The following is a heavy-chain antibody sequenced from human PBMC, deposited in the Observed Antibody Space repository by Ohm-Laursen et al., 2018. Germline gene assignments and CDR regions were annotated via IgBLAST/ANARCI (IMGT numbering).Heavy chain of an antibody. CDR2: MWANGRDK. Sequence: SLRLSCAASGFTFSIYGIHWVRQAPGKGLEWVAVMWANGRDKYYADSVKGRFTVSRDNSKNTVYLQMNSLRVDDTAVYYCARDRHMVRGGRDGMDVWGQGTTVTVSS. V-gene: IGHV3-33*01. CDR1: GFTFSIYG. CDR3: ARDRHMVRGGRDGMDV. J-gene: IGHJ6*02. D-gene: IGHD3-10*01.